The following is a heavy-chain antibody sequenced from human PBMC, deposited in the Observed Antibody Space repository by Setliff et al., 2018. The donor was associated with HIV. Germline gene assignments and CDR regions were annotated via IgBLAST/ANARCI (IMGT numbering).Heavy chain of an antibody. CDR3: ARGTWMQARWWFDS. V-gene: IGHV1-69*13. CDR2: IIPILGTT. J-gene: IGHJ5*01. Sequence: AASVKVSCKASGSTFNNYAISWVRQAPGQGLEWMGGIIPILGTTNYAQKIQGRVKFSADESTGTAYMDLTRLRVDDTAIYYCARGTWMQARWWFDSWGQGTQVTVSS. CDR1: GSTFNNYA. D-gene: IGHD5-18*01.